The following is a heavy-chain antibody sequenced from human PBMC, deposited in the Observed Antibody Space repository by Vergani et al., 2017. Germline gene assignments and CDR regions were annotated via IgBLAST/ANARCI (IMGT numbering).Heavy chain of an antibody. J-gene: IGHJ6*03. CDR3: ARVNTETNGHLYYYYYMVV. CDR2: IDHTGRP. CDR1: GGSFTSYH. Sequence: QVQLQQWGGGLLKPSETLSLTCVVNGGSFTSYHWTWIRQSPGEGLEWVGDIDHTGRPDYNPSLKSRLTMSVDKSRNQFSLTLNSVTATDTAIYFCARVNTETNGHLYYYYYMVVCVEGTAVTVS. V-gene: IGHV4-34*01. D-gene: IGHD4-11*01.